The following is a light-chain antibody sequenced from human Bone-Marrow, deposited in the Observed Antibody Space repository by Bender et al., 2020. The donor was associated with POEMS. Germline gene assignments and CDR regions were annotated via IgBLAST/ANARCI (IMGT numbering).Light chain of an antibody. CDR2: DVS. Sequence: QSALTQPASVSGSPGQSITISCTGSSSDIGTYKFVSWYQQYPGKAPKLIIYDVSDRPSGVSNRFSGSKSGDTASLTISGLQADDEADYYCAVWDDSLNGWVFGGGTKLTVL. J-gene: IGLJ3*02. CDR3: AVWDDSLNGWV. CDR1: SSDIGTYKF. V-gene: IGLV2-14*03.